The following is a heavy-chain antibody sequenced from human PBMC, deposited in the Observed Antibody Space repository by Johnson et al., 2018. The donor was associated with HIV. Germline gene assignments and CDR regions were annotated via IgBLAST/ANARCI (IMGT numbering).Heavy chain of an antibody. D-gene: IGHD1-26*01. CDR2: ISYDGDNE. J-gene: IGHJ3*02. CDR1: GFTFSNYG. V-gene: IGHV3-30*18. Sequence: QVQLVESGGGVVQPGRSLRLSCSASGFTFSNYGMQWVRQAPGKGLEWVAVISYDGDNEYYADSVKGRFTISRDNSKNTLYLQVNSLRPEDTAVYYCVKNNQVWGLLPVDAFDIWGQGTLITVSS. CDR3: VKNNQVWGLLPVDAFDI.